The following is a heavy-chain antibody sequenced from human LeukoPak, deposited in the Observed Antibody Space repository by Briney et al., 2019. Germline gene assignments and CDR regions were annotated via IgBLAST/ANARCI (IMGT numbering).Heavy chain of an antibody. V-gene: IGHV5-51*01. CDR3: ARLFGVDPHYFDY. J-gene: IGHJ4*02. Sequence: GESLKISCKGSGYSFALYWIGWVRQMPGKGLEWMGIIYPGDSDTRYSPSFQGQVTISADKSISTAHLQWSSLKASDTAIYYCARLFGVDPHYFDYWGQGTLVTVSS. D-gene: IGHD3-3*01. CDR2: IYPGDSDT. CDR1: GYSFALYW.